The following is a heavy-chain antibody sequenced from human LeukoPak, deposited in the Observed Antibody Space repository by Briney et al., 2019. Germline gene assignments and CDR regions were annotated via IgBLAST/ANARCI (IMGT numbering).Heavy chain of an antibody. D-gene: IGHD6-13*01. CDR3: AKAKPHMAAARDSYLDC. CDR2: ISGSGGST. J-gene: IGHJ4*02. V-gene: IGHV3-23*01. CDR1: GFTFSSYA. Sequence: GGSLXLSCAASGFTFSSYAMSWVRQAPGKGLEGVSAISGSGGSTYYADSVKGRFTISSDNSKNTLYLQMNSLRAEDTAVYYCAKAKPHMAAARDSYLDCWGQGTLVTVSS.